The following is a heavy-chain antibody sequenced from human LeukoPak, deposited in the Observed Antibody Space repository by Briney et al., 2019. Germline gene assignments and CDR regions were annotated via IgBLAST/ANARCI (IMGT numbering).Heavy chain of an antibody. D-gene: IGHD6-13*01. Sequence: SQTLSLTCAISGDSVSSNSAAWNWIRQSPSRGLEWLGRTYYRSKWYNDYAVSVKSRITINPDTSKNQFSLQLNSVTPEDTAVYYCAREKSLGIAAADPPFDYWGQGTLVTVSS. CDR1: GDSVSSNSAA. CDR2: TYYRSKWYN. J-gene: IGHJ4*02. V-gene: IGHV6-1*01. CDR3: AREKSLGIAAADPPFDY.